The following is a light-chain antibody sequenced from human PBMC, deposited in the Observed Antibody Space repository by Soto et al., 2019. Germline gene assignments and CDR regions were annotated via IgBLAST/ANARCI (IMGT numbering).Light chain of an antibody. CDR3: QQYNNRPPWT. J-gene: IGKJ1*01. CDR1: QSVSSN. CDR2: GAS. Sequence: EIVMTQSPATLSMSPGERATLSCRASQSVSSNLAWYQQKPGQAPRLLIYGASTRATGIPARFSGSGSGTEFTLTISSLKSEDFAVYYCQQYNNRPPWTFGQGTKVEIK. V-gene: IGKV3-15*01.